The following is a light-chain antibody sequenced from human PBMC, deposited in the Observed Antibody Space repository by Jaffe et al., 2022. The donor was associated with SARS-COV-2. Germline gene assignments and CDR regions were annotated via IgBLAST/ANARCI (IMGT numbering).Light chain of an antibody. Sequence: QSALTQPASVSGSPGQSITISCTGTSTDVGDYNFVSWYQHHPGKAPKLMIYDVNNRPSGVSNRFSGSKSGNTASLTISGLRPEDEADYYCSSYSPISSYVFGSGTKVTVL. CDR2: DVN. V-gene: IGLV2-14*01. J-gene: IGLJ1*01. CDR3: SSYSPISSYV. CDR1: STDVGDYNF.